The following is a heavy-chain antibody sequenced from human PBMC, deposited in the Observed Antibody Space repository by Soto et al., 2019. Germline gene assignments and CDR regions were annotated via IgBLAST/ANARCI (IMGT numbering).Heavy chain of an antibody. V-gene: IGHV3-11*04. CDR3: ARRHNSGWYVDY. Sequence: GGSLRLSCAASGFTFSDYYMRWIRQAPGKGLEWISYISSSISTIYYADSVKGRFTISRDNAKNSLYLQMNSLRAEDTAVYYCARRHNSGWYVDYWGQGTLVTVSS. CDR1: GFTFSDYY. J-gene: IGHJ4*02. CDR2: ISSSISTI. D-gene: IGHD6-19*01.